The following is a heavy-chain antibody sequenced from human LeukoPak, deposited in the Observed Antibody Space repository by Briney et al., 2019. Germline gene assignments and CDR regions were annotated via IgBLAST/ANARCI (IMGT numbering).Heavy chain of an antibody. Sequence: GSSVKVSCKASGGTFSSYAISWVRQAPGQGLEWMGGIIPIFGTANYAQKFQGRVTMTTDTSTSTAYMELRSLRSDDTAVYYCAREGESGSYWFHTSSDYFDYWGQGTLVTVSS. CDR1: GGTFSSYA. CDR2: IIPIFGTA. J-gene: IGHJ4*02. V-gene: IGHV1-69*05. D-gene: IGHD1-26*01. CDR3: AREGESGSYWFHTSSDYFDY.